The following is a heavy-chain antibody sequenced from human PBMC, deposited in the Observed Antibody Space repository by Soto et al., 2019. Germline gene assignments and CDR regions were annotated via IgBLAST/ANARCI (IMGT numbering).Heavy chain of an antibody. V-gene: IGHV6-1*01. CDR1: GDSISRNSSG. CDR2: TYYRSKWYY. J-gene: IGHJ4*01. CDR3: ARGEKFSVRIVVY. Sequence: QVQLQQSGPGLVKPSQTLSLTCAITGDSISRNSSGWSWVRQSPSRGLEWLGRTYYRSKWYYEYAVSVRSRMTINPDTSENQASLQRTSGTPEATAVYFCARGEKFSVRIVVYRGHGTLVTVSA. D-gene: IGHD1-26*01.